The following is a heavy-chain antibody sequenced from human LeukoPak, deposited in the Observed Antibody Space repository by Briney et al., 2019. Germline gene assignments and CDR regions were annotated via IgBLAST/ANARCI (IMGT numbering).Heavy chain of an antibody. CDR2: IYLDGRA. CDR3: ARDAETSLAN. Sequence: GGSLRLSCAASGFAVSSKYMNWVRQAPGKGLEWVTVIYLDGRADYADSVKGRFTISSDNSKNTVYLQMNSLKDEDTAVYYFARDAETSLANWGQGTLVTVSP. CDR1: GFAVSSKY. D-gene: IGHD5-24*01. J-gene: IGHJ4*02. V-gene: IGHV3-66*01.